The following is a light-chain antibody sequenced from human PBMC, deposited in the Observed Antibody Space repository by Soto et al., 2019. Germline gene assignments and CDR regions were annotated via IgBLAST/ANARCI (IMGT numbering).Light chain of an antibody. V-gene: IGLV3-21*02. CDR2: DDT. CDR1: NIASKS. CDR3: QVWDITSDQYL. Sequence: SYELTQPPSVSVAPGQTARLTCGGNNIASKSVHWYQQRPGQAPVLALYDDTNRPSGIPERCSGSNCWRTATLTISSVEGGDEADYFCQVWDITSDQYLFGTGTKVTVL. J-gene: IGLJ1*01.